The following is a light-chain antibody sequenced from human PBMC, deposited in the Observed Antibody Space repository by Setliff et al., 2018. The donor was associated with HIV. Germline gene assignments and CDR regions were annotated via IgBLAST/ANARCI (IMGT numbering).Light chain of an antibody. CDR1: TSDIGSYNR. J-gene: IGLJ1*01. CDR2: EVN. Sequence: QSALTQPASVSASPGQSITTACTGTTSDIGSYNRVSWYQQRPGTAPKLIIYEVNKRPSGVSNRFSGSKSGTTASLAISGLQADDEADYYCCSYAGSNIFVVFGTGTKVTVL. V-gene: IGLV2-23*02. CDR3: CSYAGSNIFVV.